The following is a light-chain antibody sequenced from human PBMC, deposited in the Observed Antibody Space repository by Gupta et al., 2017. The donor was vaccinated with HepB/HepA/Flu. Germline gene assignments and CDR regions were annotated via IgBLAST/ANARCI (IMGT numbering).Light chain of an antibody. V-gene: IGLV1-40*01. Sequence: TGSNSNLGAGYNVHWYKQIPGTAPKLLIYANDIRSSGVPDRFSGSKSGTSASLVIAGLQVEDEADYFCQSFDTNLRGLLFGEKTRLTVL. J-gene: IGLJ2*01. CDR2: AND. CDR3: QSFDTNLRGLL. CDR1: NSNLGAGYN.